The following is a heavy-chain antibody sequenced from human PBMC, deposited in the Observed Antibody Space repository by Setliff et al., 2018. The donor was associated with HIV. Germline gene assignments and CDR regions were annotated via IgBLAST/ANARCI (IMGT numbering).Heavy chain of an antibody. D-gene: IGHD6-13*01. CDR2: IHNSGTT. Sequence: PSETLSLTCTVSDASITADTFYWNWLRQPPGKGPEWIGYIHNSGTTHYNPAFESRLIISLDMSNNRFSLNLASVTAADTAVYYCARDKTAVPRDVDAFDIWGQGTMVTVSS. J-gene: IGHJ3*02. CDR1: DASITADTFY. V-gene: IGHV4-30-4*08. CDR3: ARDKTAVPRDVDAFDI.